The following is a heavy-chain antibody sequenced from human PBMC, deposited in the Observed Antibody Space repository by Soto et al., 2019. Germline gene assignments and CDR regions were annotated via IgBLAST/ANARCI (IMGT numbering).Heavy chain of an antibody. V-gene: IGHV1-18*01. J-gene: IGHJ6*02. CDR1: GYIFSNFG. CDR3: ARDKGYGFGWSSSSGMDV. D-gene: IGHD5-18*01. Sequence: ASVKVSCKASGYIFSNFGLSGVRQAPGQGLEWMGWISGYSGNTNSAEKFQGRVTMTTDTSTSTAYMEVRSLTSDDTAVYYCARDKGYGFGWSSSSGMDVWGQGTTVTVSS. CDR2: ISGYSGNT.